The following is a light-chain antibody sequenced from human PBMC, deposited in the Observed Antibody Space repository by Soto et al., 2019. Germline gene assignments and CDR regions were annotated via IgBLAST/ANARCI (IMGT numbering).Light chain of an antibody. CDR1: SSDVGAYNF. Sequence: QSVLTQPRSVSGSPGQSVSISCTGTSSDVGAYNFVSWYQQHPGKAPRLLIYAVTKRPAVVPARFSGSKSGNTASLTISGLQAEDEADYYCCSYAGSYTFDVFGTGTKVTVL. J-gene: IGLJ1*01. CDR2: AVT. V-gene: IGLV2-11*01. CDR3: CSYAGSYTFDV.